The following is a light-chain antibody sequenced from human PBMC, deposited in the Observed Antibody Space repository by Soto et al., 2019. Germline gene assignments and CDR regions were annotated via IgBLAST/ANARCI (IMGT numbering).Light chain of an antibody. V-gene: IGKV3-15*01. CDR2: GAS. Sequence: EIVMTQSPATLSVSPGERITLSCRASRSINSNLAWYQQKPGQAPRLLFYGASVRATGIPDRFTGSGSGTDFTLTITSLQPEDFAVYYCQQYNTWWTFGQGTKVDIK. CDR3: QQYNTWWT. CDR1: RSINSN. J-gene: IGKJ1*01.